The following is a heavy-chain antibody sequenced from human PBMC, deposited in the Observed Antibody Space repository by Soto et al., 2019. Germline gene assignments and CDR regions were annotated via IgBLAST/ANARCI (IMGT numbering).Heavy chain of an antibody. V-gene: IGHV4-31*03. CDR3: ARAMVRGVYFDY. CDR1: GGSISSGCYY. J-gene: IGHJ4*02. D-gene: IGHD3-10*01. CDR2: IYYSGST. Sequence: SETLCLTCTVSGGSISSGCYYWSWIRQHPGKGLEWIGYIYYSGSTYYNPSLKSRVTISVDTSKNQFSLKLSPVTAADTAVYYCARAMVRGVYFDYWGQGTLVTVSS.